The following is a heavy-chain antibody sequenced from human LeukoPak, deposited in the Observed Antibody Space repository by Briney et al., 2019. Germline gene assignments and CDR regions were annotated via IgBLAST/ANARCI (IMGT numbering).Heavy chain of an antibody. CDR1: GFTFSSYA. Sequence: GGSLRLSCAASGFTFSSYAMHWVRQAPGKGLEYVSAISSNGGSTYYANSVKGRFTISRDNSKNTLYLQMGSLRAEDMAVYYCARGGGGGYNYQYLQHWGQGTLVTVSS. J-gene: IGHJ1*01. D-gene: IGHD5-12*01. CDR2: ISSNGGST. V-gene: IGHV3-64*01. CDR3: ARGGGGGYNYQYLQH.